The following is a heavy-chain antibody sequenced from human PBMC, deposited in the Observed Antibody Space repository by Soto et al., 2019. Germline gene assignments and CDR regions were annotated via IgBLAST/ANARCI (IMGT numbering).Heavy chain of an antibody. CDR3: ARDLKRRSVNMVRGILREEYHYNGMDV. Sequence: PSDTLSLTCAVSGGSISSGGYSWSWIRQPPGKGLEWFGETDHTGRTNYNPSLMSRLTISVDTSKNQFSLKLRSVTAADTAVYYCARDLKRRSVNMVRGILREEYHYNGMDVWGQGTTVTVSS. D-gene: IGHD3-10*01. J-gene: IGHJ6*02. V-gene: IGHV4-30-2*01. CDR2: TDHTGRT. CDR1: GGSISSGGYS.